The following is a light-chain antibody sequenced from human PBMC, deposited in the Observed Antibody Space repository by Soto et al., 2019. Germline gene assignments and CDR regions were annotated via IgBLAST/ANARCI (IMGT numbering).Light chain of an antibody. J-gene: IGLJ2*01. V-gene: IGLV2-14*03. CDR3: TSWTTSTTMI. Sequence: QSALTQPASVSGSPGQSITISCTGTSSDIGAYNFVSWYQQHPGKAPKLMLYDVNIRPSGVSNRFSGSKSGNTASLTISGLQADDEADYYCTSWTTSTTMIFGGVTKVTVL. CDR1: SSDIGAYNF. CDR2: DVN.